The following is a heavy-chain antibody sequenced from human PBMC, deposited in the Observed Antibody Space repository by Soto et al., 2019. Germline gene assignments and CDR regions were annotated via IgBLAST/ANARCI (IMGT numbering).Heavy chain of an antibody. Sequence: GGSLRLSCVASRFSFSSYEMSWVRQAAGKGLEWVSRVSLTGDRTNYAGSVKGRFTVSRDNFNNTLYLEMDSLRPEDTAIYYCARGGGYCTPTSCAIDSWGRGTPVTVSS. J-gene: IGHJ4*02. V-gene: IGHV3-23*01. CDR2: VSLTGDRT. D-gene: IGHD2-8*01. CDR1: RFSFSSYE. CDR3: ARGGGYCTPTSCAIDS.